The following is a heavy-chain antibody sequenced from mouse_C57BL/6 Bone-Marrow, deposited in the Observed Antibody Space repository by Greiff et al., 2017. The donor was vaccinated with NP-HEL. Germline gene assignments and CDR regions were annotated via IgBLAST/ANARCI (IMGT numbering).Heavy chain of an antibody. D-gene: IGHD1-1*01. Sequence: EVLLVESGGDLVKPGGSLKLSCAASGFTFSSYGMSWVRQTPDKRLEWVATISSGGSYTYYPESVKGRFTITRDNAKNTLYRQMSSLKSEDTAMYYCARRDYGSSYVGFDYWGQGTTLTVSS. CDR1: GFTFSSYG. V-gene: IGHV5-6*01. CDR2: ISSGGSYT. CDR3: ARRDYGSSYVGFDY. J-gene: IGHJ2*01.